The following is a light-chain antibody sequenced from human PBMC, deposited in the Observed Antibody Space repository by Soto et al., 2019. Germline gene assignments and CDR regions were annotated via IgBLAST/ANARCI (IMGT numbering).Light chain of an antibody. CDR2: LEGSGSY. CDR1: SGHSNYS. Sequence: QPVLTQSSSASASLGSSVKLTCTLSSGHSNYSIAWHQQQPGKAPRSLMKLEGSGSYNKGSGVPDRFSGSSSGAYRYLTISHLQFEDEAYYYCETWDRNTRVFGGGTQLTVL. CDR3: ETWDRNTRV. J-gene: IGLJ2*01. V-gene: IGLV4-60*02.